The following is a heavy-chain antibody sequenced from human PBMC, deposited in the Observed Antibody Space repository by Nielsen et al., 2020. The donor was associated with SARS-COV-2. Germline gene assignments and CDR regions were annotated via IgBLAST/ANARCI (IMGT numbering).Heavy chain of an antibody. CDR2: IYYSGST. CDR3: ARDTVTIYYYYGMDV. Sequence: SETLSLTCTVSGGSISSYYWSWIRQPPGKGLEWIGYIYYSGSTNYNPSLKSRVTISVDTSKNQFSLKLSSVTAADTAVYYCARDTVTIYYYYGMDVWGQGTTVTVSS. V-gene: IGHV4-59*01. D-gene: IGHD4-17*01. CDR1: GGSISSYY. J-gene: IGHJ6*02.